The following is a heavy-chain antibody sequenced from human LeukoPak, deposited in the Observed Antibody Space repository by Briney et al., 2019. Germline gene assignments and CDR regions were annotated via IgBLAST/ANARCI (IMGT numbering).Heavy chain of an antibody. J-gene: IGHJ4*02. D-gene: IGHD5-18*01. V-gene: IGHV3-23*01. Sequence: GGSLRLSCAASGFTFSSYAMSWVRQAPGKGLEWVSAISGSGGSTYYADSVKGRFTISRDNSKNTLYLQMNSLRAEDTAVYYCARDRGVDSASPAYWGQGTLVTVSS. CDR2: ISGSGGST. CDR3: ARDRGVDSASPAY. CDR1: GFTFSSYA.